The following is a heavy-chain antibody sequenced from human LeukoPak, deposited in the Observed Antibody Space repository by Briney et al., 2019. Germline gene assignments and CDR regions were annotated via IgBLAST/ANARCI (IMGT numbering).Heavy chain of an antibody. CDR3: ARGIMSGYSYARGPGTSFSYFDY. Sequence: PSETLSLTCAVYGGSFSGYYWSWIRQPPGKGLEWIGEINHSGSTNYNPSLKSRVTISVDTSKNQFSLKLSSVTAADTAVYYCARGIMSGYSYARGPGTSFSYFDYWGQGTLVTVSS. D-gene: IGHD5-18*01. J-gene: IGHJ4*02. V-gene: IGHV4-34*01. CDR2: INHSGST. CDR1: GGSFSGYY.